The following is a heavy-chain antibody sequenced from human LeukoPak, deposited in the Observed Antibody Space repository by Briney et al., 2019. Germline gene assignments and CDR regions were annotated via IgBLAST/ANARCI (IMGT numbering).Heavy chain of an antibody. J-gene: IGHJ4*02. CDR2: IYHGGST. Sequence: SGTLSLTCAVSGGSISSNYWWSWVRPPPGKGLEWIGEIYHGGSTNYNPSLKSRVTISVDKSKNQFSLKLRSVTAADTAVYYCARKDYGDYGTFDYWGQGTLVTVSS. CDR1: GGSISSNYW. CDR3: ARKDYGDYGTFDY. D-gene: IGHD4-17*01. V-gene: IGHV4-4*02.